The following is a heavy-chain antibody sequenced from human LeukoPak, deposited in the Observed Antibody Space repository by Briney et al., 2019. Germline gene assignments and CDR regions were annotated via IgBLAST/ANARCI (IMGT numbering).Heavy chain of an antibody. CDR2: IYYSGST. D-gene: IGHD4-17*01. Sequence: PSETLSLTCTVSGGSISSSSYYWGWIRQPPGKGLEWIGSIYYSGSTYYNPSLKSRVTISVDTSKNQFSLKLSSVTAADTAVYYCARSGGVTTFYYYYYMDVWGKGTTVTISS. CDR3: ARSGGVTTFYYYYYMDV. CDR1: GGSISSSSYY. V-gene: IGHV4-39*07. J-gene: IGHJ6*03.